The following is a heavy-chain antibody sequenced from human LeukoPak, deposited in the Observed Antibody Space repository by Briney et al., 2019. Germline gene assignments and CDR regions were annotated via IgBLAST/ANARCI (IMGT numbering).Heavy chain of an antibody. V-gene: IGHV3-53*01. CDR1: GFTVSSNY. CDR3: AQFVRDYVWGSYRYSDDY. D-gene: IGHD3-16*02. Sequence: PGGSLRLSCAASGFTVSSNYMSWVRQAPGKGLEWVSVIYSGGSTYYADSVKGRFTISRDNSKNTLYLQMNSLRAEATAVYYCAQFVRDYVWGSYRYSDDYWGQGTLVTVSS. J-gene: IGHJ4*01. CDR2: IYSGGST.